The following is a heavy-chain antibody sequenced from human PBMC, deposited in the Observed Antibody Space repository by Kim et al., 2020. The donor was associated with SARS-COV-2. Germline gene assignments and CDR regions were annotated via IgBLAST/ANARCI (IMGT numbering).Heavy chain of an antibody. J-gene: IGHJ4*02. CDR3: ARDGLISGLAAVLDY. Sequence: DPVKCRFTISRDNAKNSLYLQMNSLRAEDTAVYYCARDGLISGLAAVLDYWGQGTLVTVSS. V-gene: IGHV3-21*01. D-gene: IGHD6-19*01.